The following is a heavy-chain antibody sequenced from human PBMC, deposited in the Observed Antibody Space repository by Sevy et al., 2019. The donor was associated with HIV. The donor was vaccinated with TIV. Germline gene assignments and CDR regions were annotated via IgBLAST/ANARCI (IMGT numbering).Heavy chain of an antibody. Sequence: ASVKVSCKASGGTFSKYAITWVRQAPGQGLEWMGGIIPIFGTANYEQKFQGRVTITADESTGTAYMELSSLGSEDTAVYYCARDRGFSSTSEYGMDVWGQGTTVTVSS. J-gene: IGHJ6*02. CDR3: ARDRGFSSTSEYGMDV. D-gene: IGHD2-2*01. CDR2: IIPIFGTA. CDR1: GGTFSKYA. V-gene: IGHV1-69*13.